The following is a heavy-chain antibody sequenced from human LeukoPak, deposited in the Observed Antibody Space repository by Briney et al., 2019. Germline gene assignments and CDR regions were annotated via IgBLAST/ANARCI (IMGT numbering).Heavy chain of an antibody. Sequence: GGSLRLSCAASGFTFGNYAMTWVRQAPGKGLEWVSTITSSASSTDYADSVKGRFTISRDNSKNILYLQMNSLRAEDTAVYYCARNSGWYAGSFDYWGQGTLVTVSS. D-gene: IGHD6-19*01. CDR2: ITSSASST. V-gene: IGHV3-23*01. CDR1: GFTFGNYA. J-gene: IGHJ4*02. CDR3: ARNSGWYAGSFDY.